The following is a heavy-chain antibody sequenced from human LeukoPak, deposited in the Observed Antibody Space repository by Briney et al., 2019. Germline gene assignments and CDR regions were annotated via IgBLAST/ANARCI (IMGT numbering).Heavy chain of an antibody. CDR3: SRSQVGGDYFDY. V-gene: IGHV3-49*03. CDR2: IRSKAYGGTT. J-gene: IGHJ4*02. CDR1: GFTFGDYA. Sequence: GGSLRLSCTASGFTFGDYAMSWFRRAPGKGLEWVGFIRSKAYGGTTEYAASVKGRFTISRDDSKSIAYLQMNSLKTEDTAVYYRSRSQVGGDYFDYWGQGTLVTVSS. D-gene: IGHD3-16*01.